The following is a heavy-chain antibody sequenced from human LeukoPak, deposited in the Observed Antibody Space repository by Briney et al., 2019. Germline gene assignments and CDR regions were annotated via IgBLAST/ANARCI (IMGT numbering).Heavy chain of an antibody. CDR1: GFTFSSYS. CDR3: AREHDSSGYYHLLDY. D-gene: IGHD3-22*01. CDR2: ISSSSSYI. V-gene: IGHV3-21*01. J-gene: IGHJ4*02. Sequence: GGSLRLSCAASGFTFSSYSMNWVRQAPGKGLEWVSSISSSSSYIYYADSVKGRFTISRDNAKNSLYLQMNSLRAEDTAVYYCAREHDSSGYYHLLDYWGQGTLVTVSS.